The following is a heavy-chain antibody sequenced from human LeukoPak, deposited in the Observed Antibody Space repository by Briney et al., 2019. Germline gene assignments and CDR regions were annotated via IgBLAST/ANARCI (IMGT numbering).Heavy chain of an antibody. V-gene: IGHV4-39*07. CDR1: GGPISTSNYY. J-gene: IGHJ4*02. D-gene: IGHD4-17*01. CDR2: IYYSGST. CDR3: VRDPGRHDYGNYFDS. Sequence: SETLSLTCFVSGGPISTSNYYWGWIRQPPGKGLEWIGNIYYSGSTYYNPSLKSRVTISVDTSKKQFSLKLTSVTAADTAVYYCVRDPGRHDYGNYFDSWGQGALVTVSS.